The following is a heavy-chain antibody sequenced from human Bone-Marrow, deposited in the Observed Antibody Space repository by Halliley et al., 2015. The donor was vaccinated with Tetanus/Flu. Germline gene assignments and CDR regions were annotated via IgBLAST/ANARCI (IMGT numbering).Heavy chain of an antibody. CDR3: AKDRESLQLTAGHFKVHTEYFQQ. CDR2: T. V-gene: IGHV3-23*01. Sequence: TYYKDSAKGRFTISRDNSKNMLYLEMDSLRTGDTAIYYCAKDRESLQLTAGHFKVHTEYFQQWGQGTLVTVSS. J-gene: IGHJ1*01. D-gene: IGHD2-2*01.